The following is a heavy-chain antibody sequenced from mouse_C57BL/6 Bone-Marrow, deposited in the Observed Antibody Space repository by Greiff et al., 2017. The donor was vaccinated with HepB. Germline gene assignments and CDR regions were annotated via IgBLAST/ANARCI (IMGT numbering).Heavy chain of an antibody. CDR1: GYSITSGYY. Sequence: EVQLQESGPGLVKPSQSLSLTCSVTGYSITSGYYWNWIRQFPGNKLEWMGYISYDGSNNYNPSLKNRISITRDTSKNQFFLKLNSVTTEDTATYYCAREGYYYGPYFDVWGTGTTVTVSS. CDR2: ISYDGSN. D-gene: IGHD1-1*01. J-gene: IGHJ1*03. CDR3: AREGYYYGPYFDV. V-gene: IGHV3-6*01.